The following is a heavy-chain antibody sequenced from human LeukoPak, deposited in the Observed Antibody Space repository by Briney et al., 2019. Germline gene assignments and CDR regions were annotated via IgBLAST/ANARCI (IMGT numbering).Heavy chain of an antibody. CDR1: GFTFSSYA. D-gene: IGHD2-15*01. V-gene: IGHV3-23*01. Sequence: GGSLRLSCAASGFTFSSYAMSWVRQAPGKGLEWVSAISGSGGSTYYADSVKGRFTISRDNSKNTLYLQMNSLRAEDTAVYYCAKDEGCSGGSCYRRFDYWGQGTLVTVSS. CDR3: AKDEGCSGGSCYRRFDY. CDR2: ISGSGGST. J-gene: IGHJ4*02.